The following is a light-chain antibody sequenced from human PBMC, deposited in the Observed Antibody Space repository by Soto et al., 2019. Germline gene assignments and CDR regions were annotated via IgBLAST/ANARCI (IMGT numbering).Light chain of an antibody. CDR1: SSNIGSNY. CDR3: SSFRSGSTL. Sequence: QSVLTQPPSASGTPGQRVTISCSGSSSNIGSNYVYWYQQHPGKAPKLMIYEVSNRPSGVSSRFSGSKSGNTASLTISGLQPEDEADYYCSSFRSGSTLFGTGTKLTVL. CDR2: EVS. V-gene: IGLV2-14*01. J-gene: IGLJ1*01.